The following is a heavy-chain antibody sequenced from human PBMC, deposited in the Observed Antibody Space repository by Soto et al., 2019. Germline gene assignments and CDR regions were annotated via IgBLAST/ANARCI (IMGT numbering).Heavy chain of an antibody. V-gene: IGHV4-39*01. D-gene: IGHD4-4*01. J-gene: IGHJ5*02. CDR2: VYYSGSI. Sequence: QVQLQESGPGLVKPSETLSLTCTVSGDSLTSSSGYRGWIRQPPGMGLEWIGSVYYSGSIDYNPSLNSRVSISVDTSKNQFFLQLTSVTAADTAVYYCARNVSVALQITITAPLTSFNYFDPWGQGTLVTVSS. CDR3: ARNVSVALQITITAPLTSFNYFDP. CDR1: GDSLTSSSGY.